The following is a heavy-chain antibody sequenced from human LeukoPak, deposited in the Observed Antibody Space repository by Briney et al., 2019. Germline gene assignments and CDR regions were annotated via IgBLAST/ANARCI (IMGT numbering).Heavy chain of an antibody. CDR3: AKEKV. CDR1: GFTFSDYY. J-gene: IGHJ4*02. CDR2: IRYDGSNK. Sequence: TGGSLRLSCAASGFTFSDYYMSWIRQAPGKGLEWVAFIRYDGSNKYYADSVKGRFTISRDNSKNTLYLQMNSLRAEDTAVYYCAKEKVWGQGTLVTVSS. V-gene: IGHV3-30*02.